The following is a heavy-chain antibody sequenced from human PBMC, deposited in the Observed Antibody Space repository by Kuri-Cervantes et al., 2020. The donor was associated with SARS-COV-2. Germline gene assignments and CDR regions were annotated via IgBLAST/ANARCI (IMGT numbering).Heavy chain of an antibody. V-gene: IGHV3-30*04. Sequence: GGSLRLSCAASGFFFGAYSMHWVRQAPGKGLEWVAIISYDGRNTKFADSVKGRFTISRDNSKNTLYLQMNSLRTEDTAVYYCARGFELLRDFDLWGRGTLVTVSS. CDR3: ARGFELLRDFDL. J-gene: IGHJ2*01. CDR1: GFFFGAYS. D-gene: IGHD1-7*01. CDR2: ISYDGRNT.